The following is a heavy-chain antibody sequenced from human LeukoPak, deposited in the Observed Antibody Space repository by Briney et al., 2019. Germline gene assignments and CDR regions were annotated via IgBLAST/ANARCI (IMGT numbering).Heavy chain of an antibody. V-gene: IGHV4-59*12. Sequence: SETLSLTCTVSGGSISSYYWSWIRQPPGKGLEWIGYIYYSGSTNYNPSLKSRVTISVDTSKNQFSLKLSSVTAADTAVYYCASVVVVPAAIFDYWGQGTLVTVSS. CDR1: GGSISSYY. D-gene: IGHD2-2*01. CDR3: ASVVVVPAAIFDY. J-gene: IGHJ4*02. CDR2: IYYSGST.